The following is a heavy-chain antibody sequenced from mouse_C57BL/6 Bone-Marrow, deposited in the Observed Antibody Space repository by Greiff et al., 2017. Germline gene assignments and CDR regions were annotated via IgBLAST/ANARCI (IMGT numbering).Heavy chain of an antibody. CDR2: IDPSDSAT. CDR3: SRSYYGSSHWYFDV. D-gene: IGHD1-1*01. Sequence: QVQLQQPGAELVRPGSSVKLSCKASGYTFTSYWMHLVKQRPIQGLEWIGNIDPSDSATHYNQKFKDKATLTVDKSSSTAYMQLSSMTSEDSAVYYCSRSYYGSSHWYFDVWGTGTTVTVSS. J-gene: IGHJ1*03. V-gene: IGHV1-52*01. CDR1: GYTFTSYW.